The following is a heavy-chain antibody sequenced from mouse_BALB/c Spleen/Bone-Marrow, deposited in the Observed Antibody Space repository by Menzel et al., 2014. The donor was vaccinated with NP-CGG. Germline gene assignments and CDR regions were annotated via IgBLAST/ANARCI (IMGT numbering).Heavy chain of an antibody. V-gene: IGHV5-12-1*01. CDR1: GFAFSSYD. CDR3: ARQGYYDYGYAMDY. D-gene: IGHD2-4*01. J-gene: IGHJ4*01. Sequence: EVKVVESGGGLVKPGGSLKLSCAASGFAFSSYDMSWVRQTPEKRLEWVAYISSGGGSTYYPDTVKGRFTISRDNAKSTLYLQMSSLKSEDTAMYYCARQGYYDYGYAMDYWGQGTSVTVSS. CDR2: ISSGGGST.